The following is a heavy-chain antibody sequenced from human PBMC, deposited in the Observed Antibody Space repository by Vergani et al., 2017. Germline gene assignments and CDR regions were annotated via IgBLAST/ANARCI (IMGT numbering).Heavy chain of an antibody. D-gene: IGHD5-18*01. J-gene: IGHJ4*02. Sequence: MQLVQSGGGLVQPGGSLRLSCAASGFTFSSYAMHWVRQAPGKGLEYVSAISSNGGSTYYANSVKGRFTISRDNSKNTLYLQMGSLRAEDMAVYYCARGYGYFDYWGQGTLVTVSS. CDR3: ARGYGYFDY. CDR2: ISSNGGST. CDR1: GFTFSSYA. V-gene: IGHV3-64*01.